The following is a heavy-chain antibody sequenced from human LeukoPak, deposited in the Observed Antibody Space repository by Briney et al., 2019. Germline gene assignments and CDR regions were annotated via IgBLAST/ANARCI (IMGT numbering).Heavy chain of an antibody. D-gene: IGHD1-26*01. CDR2: FSYSGST. J-gene: IGHJ4*02. V-gene: IGHV4-59*01. Sequence: SETPSLTCSVSGVSISDYHWIWIRQPPAKGLEWMGYFSYSGSTGYNPSLKSRVTMSVDTSKNQFSLRLISVAAADTAVYYCARMYSGTSYYFDFWGQGTLVTVSS. CDR3: ARMYSGTSYYFDF. CDR1: GVSISDYH.